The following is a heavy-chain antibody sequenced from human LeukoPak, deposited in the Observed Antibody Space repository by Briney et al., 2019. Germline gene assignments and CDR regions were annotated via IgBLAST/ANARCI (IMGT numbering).Heavy chain of an antibody. D-gene: IGHD3-22*01. CDR1: GFTFSSNG. CDR3: VRDRGWLSNPGYFDY. Sequence: PGGSLRPSCAASGFTFSSNGMNWVRQVPGKGLEWVSAIGSDGNTYYADSVKGRFTISRDNSKNTLFLQMSSLRAEDTAVYYCVRDRGWLSNPGYFDYWGRGTLVTVSS. CDR2: IGSDGNT. V-gene: IGHV3-23*01. J-gene: IGHJ4*02.